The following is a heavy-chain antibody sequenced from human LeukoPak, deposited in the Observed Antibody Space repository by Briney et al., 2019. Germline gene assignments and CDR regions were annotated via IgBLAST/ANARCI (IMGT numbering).Heavy chain of an antibody. Sequence: PSETLSLTCTVSGGSISSSSYYWGWIRQPPGKGLEWIGRIYYSGSTYYNPSLKSRVTISVDTSKNQFSLKLSSVTAADTAVYACARLGYCSSTSCASFDPWGRGNRVTVSS. CDR3: ARLGYCSSTSCASFDP. J-gene: IGHJ5*02. V-gene: IGHV4-39*01. CDR2: IYYSGST. D-gene: IGHD2-2*01. CDR1: GGSISSSSYY.